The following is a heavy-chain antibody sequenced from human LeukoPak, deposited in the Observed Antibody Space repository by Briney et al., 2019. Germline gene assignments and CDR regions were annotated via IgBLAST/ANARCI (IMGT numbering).Heavy chain of an antibody. V-gene: IGHV4-59*01. CDR2: IYYSGST. D-gene: IGHD3-16*01. Sequence: SETLSLTCTGSGGSISSYYWSWIRQPPGKGLEWIGYIYYSGSTNYNPSLKSRVTISVDTSKNQFSLKLSSVTAADTAVYYCARFRSTGGGMSLYNWFDPWGQGTLVTVSS. CDR3: ARFRSTGGGMSLYNWFDP. CDR1: GGSISSYY. J-gene: IGHJ5*02.